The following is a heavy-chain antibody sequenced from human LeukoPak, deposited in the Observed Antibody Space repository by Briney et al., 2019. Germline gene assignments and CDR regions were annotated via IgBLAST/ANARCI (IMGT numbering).Heavy chain of an antibody. CDR2: ISWNSGSI. Sequence: AGGSLRLSCAASGFTFDDYAMHWVRQAPGKGLEWVSGISWNSGSIGYADSVKGRFTISRDNAKNSLYLQMNSLRAEDTALYYCVPGIAVAGTEFDYWGQGTLVTVSS. J-gene: IGHJ4*02. CDR1: GFTFDDYA. CDR3: VPGIAVAGTEFDY. V-gene: IGHV3-9*01. D-gene: IGHD6-19*01.